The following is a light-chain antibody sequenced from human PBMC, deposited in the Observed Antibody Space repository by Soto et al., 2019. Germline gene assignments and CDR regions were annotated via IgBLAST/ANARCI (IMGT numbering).Light chain of an antibody. CDR2: AAS. J-gene: IGKJ3*01. V-gene: IGKV1-8*01. Sequence: AIRMTQSPSSLSASTGDRVTITCRASQGISSYLAWYQQKPGKAPKLLIYAASTLQSGVPSRFSGSGFGTDFILTISSLQPDDFATYYCQQYNSYSFGPGTKVDNK. CDR1: QGISSY. CDR3: QQYNSYS.